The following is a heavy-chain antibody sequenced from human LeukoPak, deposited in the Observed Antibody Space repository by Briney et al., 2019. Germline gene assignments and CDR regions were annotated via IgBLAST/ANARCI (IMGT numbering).Heavy chain of an antibody. J-gene: IGHJ4*02. CDR2: IYSSGST. V-gene: IGHV4-61*02. CDR3: ARELSHRDGKGYYFDY. D-gene: IGHD2-21*02. CDR1: GDSISSGSYY. Sequence: RPSETLSLTCTVSGDSISSGSYYWSWIRQPAGKALEWIGRIYSSGSTNYNPSLKSRVTISVYTSKNQFSLKLSSVTAADTAMYYCARELSHRDGKGYYFDYWGQGTLVTVSS.